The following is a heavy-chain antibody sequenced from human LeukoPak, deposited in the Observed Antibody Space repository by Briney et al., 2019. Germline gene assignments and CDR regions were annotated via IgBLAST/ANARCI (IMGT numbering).Heavy chain of an antibody. D-gene: IGHD5-12*01. CDR3: TTDSGYDPVDY. CDR2: IESKTDGGTT. J-gene: IGHJ4*02. Sequence: GGSLRLSCAASGFTFSNAWMSWVRQAPGKGLEWVGRIESKTDGGTTDYAAPVKGRFTISRDDSKNTLYLQMNSLKTEDTAVYYRTTDSGYDPVDYWGQGTLVTVSS. V-gene: IGHV3-15*04. CDR1: GFTFSNAW.